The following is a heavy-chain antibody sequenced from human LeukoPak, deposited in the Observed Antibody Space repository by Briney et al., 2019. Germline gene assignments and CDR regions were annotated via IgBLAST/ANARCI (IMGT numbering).Heavy chain of an antibody. CDR2: ISGSGGST. J-gene: IGHJ4*02. V-gene: IGHV3-23*01. D-gene: IGHD3-10*01. CDR1: GFTFSSYG. CDR3: ARERGVLLWFGETTTFDY. Sequence: PGGSLRLSCAASGFTFSSYGMSWVRQAPGKGLEWVSGISGSGGSTYYADSVKGRFTISRDNAKNSLYLQMNSLRAEDTAVYYCARERGVLLWFGETTTFDYWGQGTLVTVSS.